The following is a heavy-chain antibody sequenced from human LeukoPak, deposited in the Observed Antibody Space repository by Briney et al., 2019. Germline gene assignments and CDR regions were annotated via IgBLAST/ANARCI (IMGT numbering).Heavy chain of an antibody. Sequence: SVKVSCKASGGTFSSYAISWVRQPPGQGLEWMGGIIPIFGTANYAQKFQGRVTITTDESTSTAYMELSSLRSEDTAVYYCARAGGRDGIFDYWGQGTLVTVSS. CDR2: IIPIFGTA. CDR3: ARAGGRDGIFDY. V-gene: IGHV1-69*05. D-gene: IGHD5-24*01. J-gene: IGHJ4*02. CDR1: GGTFSSYA.